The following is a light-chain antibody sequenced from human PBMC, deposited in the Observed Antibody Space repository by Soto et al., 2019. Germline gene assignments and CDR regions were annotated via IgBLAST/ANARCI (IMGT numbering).Light chain of an antibody. CDR3: QQSYSTVWT. J-gene: IGKJ1*01. Sequence: DIQMTQSPSSLSASVGDRVTITCRASQTISTYLNWYQQKPGKAPKLLIYAASHLQSGVPSRFSGSGSGTDFTLTINSLQPEDFATYFCQQSYSTVWTFGQGTRVEVK. CDR1: QTISTY. V-gene: IGKV1-39*01. CDR2: AAS.